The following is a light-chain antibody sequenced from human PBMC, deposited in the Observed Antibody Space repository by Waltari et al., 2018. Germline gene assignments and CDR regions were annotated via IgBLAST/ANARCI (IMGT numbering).Light chain of an antibody. CDR3: AAWDDSPSGVL. CDR1: SSNIGRNY. CDR2: RNN. J-gene: IGLJ2*01. Sequence: SVLTQPPSASGTPGQRVTISCSGSSSNIGRNYVYWYQQLPGPAPKLLIYRNNQRPSGVPDRFSGSKSGTSASLAISGLRSEDEADYYCAAWDDSPSGVLFGGGTKLTV. V-gene: IGLV1-47*01.